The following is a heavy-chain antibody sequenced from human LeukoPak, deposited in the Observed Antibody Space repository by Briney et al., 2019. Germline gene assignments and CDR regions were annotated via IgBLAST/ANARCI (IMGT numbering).Heavy chain of an antibody. CDR2: ISGDGGST. D-gene: IGHD6-19*01. CDR1: GFTFDDYA. V-gene: IGHV3-43*02. CDR3: AKDIGSGWSAFFDY. J-gene: IGHJ4*02. Sequence: GGSLRLSCAAPGFTFDDYAMHWVRQAPGKGLEWASLISGDGGSTYYADSVKGRFTISRDNSKNSLYLQMNSLRTEDTALYYCAKDIGSGWSAFFDYWGQGTLVTVSS.